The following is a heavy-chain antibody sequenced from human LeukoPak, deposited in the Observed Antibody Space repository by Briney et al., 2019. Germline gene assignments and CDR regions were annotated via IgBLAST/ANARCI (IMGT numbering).Heavy chain of an antibody. CDR2: ISAYNGNT. D-gene: IGHD3-3*01. CDR3: ARDSYDFWSGYSPRRFDY. V-gene: IGHV1-18*01. CDR1: GYTFTSYG. Sequence: ASVKVSCKASGYTFTSYGISWVRQAPGQGLEWMGWISAYNGNTNYAQKLQGRVTMTTDTSTSTAYMELRSLRSDDTAVYYCARDSYDFWSGYSPRRFDYWGQGTLVTVSS. J-gene: IGHJ4*02.